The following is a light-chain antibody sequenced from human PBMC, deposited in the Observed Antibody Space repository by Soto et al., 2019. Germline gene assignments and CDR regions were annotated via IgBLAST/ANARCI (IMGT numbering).Light chain of an antibody. J-gene: IGLJ2*01. CDR3: AAWDGSLNVVL. Sequence: QSVLTQPPSASGTPGQRVAISCSGSSSNIGSNTVNWYQQLPGSAPQLLIYITNQRPLGVPGRFSGSKSGTSASLAIGGLQSEDEADYSCAAWDGSLNVVLFGGGTKLTVL. CDR2: ITN. V-gene: IGLV1-44*01. CDR1: SSNIGSNT.